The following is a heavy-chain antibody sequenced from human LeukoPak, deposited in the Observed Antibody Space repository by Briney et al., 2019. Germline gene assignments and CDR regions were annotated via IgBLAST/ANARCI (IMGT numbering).Heavy chain of an antibody. J-gene: IGHJ2*01. V-gene: IGHV4-39*07. CDR3: ARGYDGSGYYYRNWYFDL. CDR2: IYYSGST. D-gene: IGHD3-22*01. CDR1: GGSISSTSYY. Sequence: SETLSLTCTVSGGSISSTSYYWGWIRQPPETGLEWIGSIYYSGSTYYNPSLKSRVTISVDTSKNQFSLKLTSVTAADTAVYYCARGYDGSGYYYRNWYFDLWGRGTLVTVSS.